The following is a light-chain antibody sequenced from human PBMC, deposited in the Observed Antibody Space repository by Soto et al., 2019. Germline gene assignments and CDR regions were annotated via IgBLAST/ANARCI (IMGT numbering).Light chain of an antibody. V-gene: IGKV1-5*03. J-gene: IGKJ4*01. CDR3: QQYNSYPLT. Sequence: DIQMTQSPSTLSASVGDRVTITCRASQSISSWLAWYQQKPGKAPKLLIYKASTLESGVPARFSGSGSGTEFTLTISSLQPDDFATYYCQQYNSYPLTFGGGTKVEIK. CDR2: KAS. CDR1: QSISSW.